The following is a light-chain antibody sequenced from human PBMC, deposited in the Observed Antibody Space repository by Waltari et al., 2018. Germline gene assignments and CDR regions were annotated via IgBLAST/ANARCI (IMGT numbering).Light chain of an antibody. CDR3: SSYTSTKTGV. CDR2: EVS. CDR1: SSDVGGYNY. V-gene: IGLV2-14*01. Sequence: QSALTQPASASGSPGQSITISCTGTSSDVGGYNYVSWYQQYPGKAPQSMIYEVSYRPVGISNRFSGSKSGNTATLTISGLQAEDEADYYCSSYTSTKTGVFGTGTKVTVL. J-gene: IGLJ1*01.